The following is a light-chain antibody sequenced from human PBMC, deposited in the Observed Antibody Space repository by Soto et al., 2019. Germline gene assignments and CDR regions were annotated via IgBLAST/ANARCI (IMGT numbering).Light chain of an antibody. CDR2: GAS. CDR1: QSVSSSY. CDR3: QQRSNWPPS. Sequence: EIVLTQSPGTLSLSPGGRATLSCRASQSVSSSYLAWYQQKPGQAPGLLIYGASSRATGIPDRFSGSGSGTDFTLTISSLEPEDFAVYYCQQRSNWPPSFGGGTKVDIK. J-gene: IGKJ4*01. V-gene: IGKV3D-20*02.